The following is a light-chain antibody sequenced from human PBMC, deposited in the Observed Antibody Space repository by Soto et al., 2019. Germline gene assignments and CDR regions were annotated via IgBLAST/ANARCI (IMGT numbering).Light chain of an antibody. CDR2: GTD. CDR3: ILYMSSGLMV. CDR1: SGSVSTSDY. V-gene: IGLV8-61*01. Sequence: QTVVTQEPSISVSPGGTVTLTCGLNSGSVSTSDYPSWYQQTPGQAPRTLIYGTDTRSSGVPDRFSGSLVGIKAALTNTGDQEEDESDYYVILYMSSGLMVFGGATKLTVL. J-gene: IGLJ3*02.